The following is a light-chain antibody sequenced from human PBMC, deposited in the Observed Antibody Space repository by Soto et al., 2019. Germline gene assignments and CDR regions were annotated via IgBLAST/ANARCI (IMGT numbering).Light chain of an antibody. Sequence: DIQMTQSPSTLSASVGDRVTITCRARQSISSWLAWYQQKPGKAPKLLIYEASGLESGVPSRFSGSGSGTEFTLTISSLQHDDFATDYCQQYKSYSRAFGPGTKVHIK. CDR3: QQYKSYSRA. CDR2: EAS. CDR1: QSISSW. V-gene: IGKV1-5*03. J-gene: IGKJ3*01.